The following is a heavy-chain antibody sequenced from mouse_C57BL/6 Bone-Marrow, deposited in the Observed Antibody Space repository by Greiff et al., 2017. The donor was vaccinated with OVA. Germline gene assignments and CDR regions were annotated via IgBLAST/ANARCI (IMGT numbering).Heavy chain of an antibody. CDR1: GYTFTSYW. CDR3: SIDYFAVVPFAY. V-gene: IGHV1-74*01. J-gene: IGHJ3*01. Sequence: VQLQQPGADLVKPGASVKVSCKASGYTFTSYWMHWVTQRPGQGLEWIGSIHPSDSDTNYNQKFKGKATLSVDKSSSTAYMQLSSLTSEDSAVYYCSIDYFAVVPFAYWGQGTLVTVSA. CDR2: IHPSDSDT. D-gene: IGHD1-1*01.